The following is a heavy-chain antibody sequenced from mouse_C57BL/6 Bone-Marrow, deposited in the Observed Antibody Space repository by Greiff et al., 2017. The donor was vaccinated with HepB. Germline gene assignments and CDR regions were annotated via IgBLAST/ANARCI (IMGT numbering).Heavy chain of an antibody. Sequence: VQLQQSGPVLVKPGASVKMSCKASGYTFTDYYMNWVKQSHGKSLEWIGVINPYNGGTSYNQKFKGKATLTVDKSSSTAYMELNSLTSEDSAVYYCARLGNRFAYWGQGTLVTVSA. CDR1: GYTFTDYY. J-gene: IGHJ3*01. CDR3: ARLGNRFAY. V-gene: IGHV1-19*01. D-gene: IGHD4-1*01. CDR2: INPYNGGT.